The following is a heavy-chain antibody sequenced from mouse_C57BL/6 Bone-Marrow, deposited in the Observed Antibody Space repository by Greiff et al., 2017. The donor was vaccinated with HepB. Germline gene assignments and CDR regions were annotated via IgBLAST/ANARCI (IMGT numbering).Heavy chain of an antibody. V-gene: IGHV1-69*01. J-gene: IGHJ3*01. CDR2: IDPSDSYT. D-gene: IGHD3-2*02. Sequence: VQLQQPGAELVMPGASVKLSCKASGYTFTSYWMHWVKQRPGQGLEWTGEIDPSDSYTNYNQKFKGKSTLTVDKSSSTAYMQLSSLTSEDSAVYYCARDSSGYFAWFAYWGQGTLVTVSA. CDR1: GYTFTSYW. CDR3: ARDSSGYFAWFAY.